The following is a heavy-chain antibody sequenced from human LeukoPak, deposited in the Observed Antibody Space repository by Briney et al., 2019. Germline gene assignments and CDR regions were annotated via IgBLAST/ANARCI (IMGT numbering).Heavy chain of an antibody. V-gene: IGHV4-61*01. Sequence: TSETLSLTCIVSGGSVSSGSYYWSWIRQPPGKGLEWIAYIYYSGSTNYNPSLTSRVTISVDTSKNQFSLKLSSVTAEDTAVYYCAGALKMRAARPRYWFDPWGQGTLVTVSS. J-gene: IGHJ5*02. D-gene: IGHD6-6*01. CDR2: IYYSGST. CDR1: GGSVSSGSYY. CDR3: AGALKMRAARPRYWFDP.